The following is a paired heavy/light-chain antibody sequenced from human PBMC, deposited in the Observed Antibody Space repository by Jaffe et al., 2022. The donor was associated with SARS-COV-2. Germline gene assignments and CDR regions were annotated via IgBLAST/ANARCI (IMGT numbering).Light chain of an antibody. CDR3: QQYNTYPWT. CDR2: KAS. V-gene: IGKV1-5*03. CDR1: QSLSSW. J-gene: IGKJ1*01. Sequence: DIQMTQSPSTLSASVGDRVTITCRASQSLSSWLAWFQQKPGKAPKLLIYKASSLEGGVPSRFSGSESGTEFTLTISSLQPDDFATYYCQQYNTYPWTFGQGTKVEI.
Heavy chain of an antibody. J-gene: IGHJ4*02. CDR3: ARVRREVDGWIPSDY. Sequence: QLQLQESGPGLVKPSETLSLTCTVSGGPISSSTYHWDWIRQPPGKGLEWIGTIYHSGSTYQNPSLQSRVTISADTSKNQLSLKLNSVTAADTAVYYCARVRREVDGWIPSDYWGQGSLVTVSS. V-gene: IGHV4-39*01. CDR1: GGPISSSTYH. CDR2: IYHSGST. D-gene: IGHD6-19*01.